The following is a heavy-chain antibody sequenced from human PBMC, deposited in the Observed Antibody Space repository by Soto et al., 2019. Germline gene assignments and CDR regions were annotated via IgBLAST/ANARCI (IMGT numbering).Heavy chain of an antibody. J-gene: IGHJ4*02. CDR2: ISGGGGGT. V-gene: IGHV3-23*01. Sequence: GGSLSLSCAASGFTFSSYAMSWVRQAPGKGLEWVSAISGGGGGTYYADSVKGRFTISRDNSKNTLYLQMNSLRAEDTAVYFCAKDPGVHDYFDYWGQGTLVTVSS. CDR3: AKDPGVHDYFDY. CDR1: GFTFSSYA. D-gene: IGHD1-1*01.